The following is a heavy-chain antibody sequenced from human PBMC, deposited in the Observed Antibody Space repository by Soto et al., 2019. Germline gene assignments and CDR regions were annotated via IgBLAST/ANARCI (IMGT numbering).Heavy chain of an antibody. V-gene: IGHV1-18*01. D-gene: IGHD3-16*01. J-gene: IGHJ6*02. CDR1: GYSFTRSG. CDR3: AREGEMPYYYYGLDV. Sequence: ASVKVSCKASGYSFTRSGMSWVRQAPGQGLEWLGWINPDNGNTNYAQKFQGRVTMTTDTSTSTVYMDLRSLRSDDTAVYYCAREGEMPYYYYGLDVWGQGTTVTVSS. CDR2: INPDNGNT.